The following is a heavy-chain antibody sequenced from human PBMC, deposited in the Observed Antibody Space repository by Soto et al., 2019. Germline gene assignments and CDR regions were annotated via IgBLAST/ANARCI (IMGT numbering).Heavy chain of an antibody. CDR3: TRDPLIAVAAYDAFDI. CDR2: ISDGGDST. V-gene: IGHV3-23*01. J-gene: IGHJ3*02. CDR1: GFTFSTYA. D-gene: IGHD6-19*01. Sequence: GGSLRLSCAVSGFTFSTYAMSWVRQAPGKGLEWVAGISDGGDSTNYADSVKGRYTISRDDSKNTVYLQMNSLGAEDTAVYYCTRDPLIAVAAYDAFDIWGQGTSVTVSS.